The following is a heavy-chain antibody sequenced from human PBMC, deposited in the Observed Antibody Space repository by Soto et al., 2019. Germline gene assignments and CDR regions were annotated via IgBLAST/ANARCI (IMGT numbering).Heavy chain of an antibody. CDR2: ISSSSSYI. D-gene: IGHD4-17*01. CDR3: ARGGPRWSEYYYYYYMDV. J-gene: IGHJ6*03. Sequence: EVQLVESGGGLVKPGGSLRLSCAASGFTFSSYSMNWVRQAPGKGLEWVSSISSSSSYIYYADSVKGRFTISRDNAKNSLYLQMNSLRAEDTAVYYCARGGPRWSEYYYYYYMDVWGKGTTGTVSS. CDR1: GFTFSSYS. V-gene: IGHV3-21*01.